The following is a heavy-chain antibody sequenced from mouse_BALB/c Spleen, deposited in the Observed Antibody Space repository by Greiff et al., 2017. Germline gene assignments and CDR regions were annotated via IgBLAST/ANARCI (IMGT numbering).Heavy chain of an antibody. CDR3: AGGGCDYCAMDY. Sequence: EVQGVESGGGLVKPGGSLKLSCAASGFTFSDYYMYWVRQTPEKRLEWVATISDGGSYTYYPDSVKGRSTITKDTATNNHYLQISSLKSEDTAMYYCAGGGCDYCAMDYWGQGTTVTVSS. J-gene: IGHJ4*01. CDR1: GFTFSDYY. CDR2: ISDGGSYT. V-gene: IGHV5-4*02.